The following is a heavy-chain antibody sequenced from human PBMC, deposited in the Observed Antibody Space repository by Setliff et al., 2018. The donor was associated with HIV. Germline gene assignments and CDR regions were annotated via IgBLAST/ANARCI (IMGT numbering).Heavy chain of an antibody. V-gene: IGHV3-23*01. CDR3: AKAPLTIVATGGEDC. CDR1: GFRFNIYA. D-gene: IGHD6-13*01. J-gene: IGHJ4*02. CDR2: ISGSGSTT. Sequence: PGGSLRLSCAASGFRFNIYAMTWVRQAPGKGLQWVSSISGSGSTTNYADFVKGRFTISRDNTKNTLYLQMNSLRAEDTAVYYCAKAPLTIVATGGEDCWGQGTLVTVSS.